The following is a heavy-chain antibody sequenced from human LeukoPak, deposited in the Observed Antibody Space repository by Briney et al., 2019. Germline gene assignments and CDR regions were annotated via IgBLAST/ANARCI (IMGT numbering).Heavy chain of an antibody. CDR3: ATDFLGFDP. CDR2: FDPEDGEP. CDR1: GYTFTSYG. D-gene: IGHD2/OR15-2a*01. V-gene: IGHV1-24*01. Sequence: ASVKVSCKASGYTFTSYGISWVRQAPGEGLEWMGGFDPEDGEPIYAQKFQGRVTMTEDTSTDIVHMELSSLRSEDTAVYYCATDFLGFDPWGQGTLVTVSS. J-gene: IGHJ5*02.